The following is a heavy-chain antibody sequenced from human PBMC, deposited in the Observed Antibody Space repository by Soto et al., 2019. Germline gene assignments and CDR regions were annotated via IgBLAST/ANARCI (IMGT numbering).Heavy chain of an antibody. CDR2: IYYNGNT. CDR1: GGSISNHY. V-gene: IGHV4-59*11. J-gene: IGHJ4*02. CDR3: TXAXXXXEY. D-gene: IGHD5-12*01. Sequence: QVQLQESGPGLVKPSETLSLTCTVSGGSISNHYWSWIRQPPGKGLEWIGYIYYNGNTNYNPSLKSRVTMSVDTSKNQISLKLSSVXXXXXXXXXXTXAXXXXEYWXQGTLVT.